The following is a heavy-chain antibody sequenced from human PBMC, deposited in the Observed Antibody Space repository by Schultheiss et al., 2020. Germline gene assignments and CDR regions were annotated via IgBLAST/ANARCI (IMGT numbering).Heavy chain of an antibody. D-gene: IGHD3-22*01. CDR1: GYTFTSYA. CDR3: ARAPAYYYDSSGYYDY. CDR2: INAGNGNT. V-gene: IGHV1-3*01. J-gene: IGHJ4*02. Sequence: ASVKVSCKASGYTFTSYAMHWVRQAPGQRLEWMGWINAGNGNTKYSQKFQGRVTITRDTSASTAYMELSSLRSEDTAVYYCARAPAYYYDSSGYYDYWGQGTLVTVSS.